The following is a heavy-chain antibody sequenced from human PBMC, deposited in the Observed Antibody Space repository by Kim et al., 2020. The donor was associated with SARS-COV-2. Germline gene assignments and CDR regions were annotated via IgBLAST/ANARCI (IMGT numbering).Heavy chain of an antibody. CDR3: ARGVRWVDAFDI. Sequence: NYNPSLKSRVTISVDTSKNQFSLKLSSVTAADTAVYYCARGVRWVDAFDIWGQGTMVTVSS. D-gene: IGHD4-17*01. J-gene: IGHJ3*02. V-gene: IGHV4-59*09.